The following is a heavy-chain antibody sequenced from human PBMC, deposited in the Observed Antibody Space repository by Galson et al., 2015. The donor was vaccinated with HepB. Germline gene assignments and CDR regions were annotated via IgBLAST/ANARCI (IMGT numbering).Heavy chain of an antibody. CDR3: ASEDPRGGYNGY. J-gene: IGHJ4*02. V-gene: IGHV1-18*01. CDR2: ISPYNGDT. D-gene: IGHD5-24*01. CDR1: GYNFRDFE. Sequence: SVKVSCKASGYNFRDFEINWVRQAPGQGLEWMGRISPYNGDTTYAHSLQGRLTLTTYTSTTTAYMELRSLRSDDTAVYYCASEDPRGGYNGYWGQGTLVTVSS.